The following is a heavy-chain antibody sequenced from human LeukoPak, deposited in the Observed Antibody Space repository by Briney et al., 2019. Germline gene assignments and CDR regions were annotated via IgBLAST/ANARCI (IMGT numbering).Heavy chain of an antibody. V-gene: IGHV3-23*01. Sequence: GGSLRLSCAASGFTFSSHGMNWVRQAPGKGLEWVSGITVGGSTYYADSVTRRGTISRDNYKNTLYLPMNSLRAEDTAVYYCAKDRHWVALDDWGQGTLVTVSS. J-gene: IGHJ4*02. CDR3: AKDRHWVALDD. CDR2: ITVGGST. D-gene: IGHD2-15*01. CDR1: GFTFSSHG.